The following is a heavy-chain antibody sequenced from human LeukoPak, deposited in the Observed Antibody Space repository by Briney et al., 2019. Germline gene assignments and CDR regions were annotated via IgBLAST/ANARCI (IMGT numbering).Heavy chain of an antibody. Sequence: SETLSLTCTVSGGSISSYYWSWIRQPPGKGLEWIGYIYYSGSTNYNPSLKSRVTISVDTSKNQFSLKPSSVTAADTAVYYCAREAGRSSGWYNYWGQGTLVTVSS. CDR2: IYYSGST. J-gene: IGHJ4*02. CDR3: AREAGRSSGWYNY. D-gene: IGHD6-19*01. CDR1: GGSISSYY. V-gene: IGHV4-59*01.